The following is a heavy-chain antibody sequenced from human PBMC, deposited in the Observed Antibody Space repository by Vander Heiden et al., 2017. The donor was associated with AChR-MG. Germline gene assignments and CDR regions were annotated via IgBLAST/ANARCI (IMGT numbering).Heavy chain of an antibody. J-gene: IGHJ4*02. D-gene: IGHD3-16*02. Sequence: EVQLSESGGGLVQPGGSLRLSCAASGSTFSSYAMGWVRQAPGKGLEWVSAISGSGGSTYYADSVKGRFTISRDNSKSTLYLQMNSLRAEDTAVYYCAKAMGAYDYVWGSYRYDYWGQGTLVTVSS. CDR2: ISGSGGST. V-gene: IGHV3-23*01. CDR3: AKAMGAYDYVWGSYRYDY. CDR1: GSTFSSYA.